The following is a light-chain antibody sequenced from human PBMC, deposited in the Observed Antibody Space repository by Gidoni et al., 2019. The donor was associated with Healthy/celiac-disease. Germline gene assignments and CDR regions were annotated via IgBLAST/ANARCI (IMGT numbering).Light chain of an antibody. J-gene: IGKJ4*01. CDR1: QDISNY. CDR3: QQYDNLLLT. V-gene: IGKV1-33*01. CDR2: DAS. Sequence: DIQMTQSPSFLSASVGDRVTITCQESQDISNYLNWYQQKPGKAPKLLIYDASNLETGVPSRFSGSGSGTDFTFTISSLQPEDIATYYCQQYDNLLLTFGGGTKVEIK.